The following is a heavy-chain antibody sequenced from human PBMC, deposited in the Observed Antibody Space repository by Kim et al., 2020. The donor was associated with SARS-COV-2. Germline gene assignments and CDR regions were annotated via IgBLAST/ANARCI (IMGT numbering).Heavy chain of an antibody. V-gene: IGHV4-34*01. CDR2: INHSGST. D-gene: IGHD5-12*01. J-gene: IGHJ6*02. CDR3: ARASGRWLQLQNYGMDV. CDR1: GGSFSGYY. Sequence: SETLSLTCAVYGGSFSGYYWSWIRQPPGKGLEWIGEINHSGSTNYNPSLKSRVTISVDTSKNQFSLKLSSVTAADTAVYYCARASGRWLQLQNYGMDVWGQGTTVTVSS.